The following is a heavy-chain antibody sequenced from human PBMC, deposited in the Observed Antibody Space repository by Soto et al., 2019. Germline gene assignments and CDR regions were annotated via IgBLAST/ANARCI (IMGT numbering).Heavy chain of an antibody. CDR3: ARERTYFGDY. J-gene: IGHJ4*02. CDR2: MNPNSGNT. V-gene: IGHV1-8*01. Sequence: QVQLVQSGAEVKKPGASVKVSCKASGYTFTSYDINWVRQATGQGLEWMGWMNPNSGNTGYAQKFQGRVTMTRNTSISTADMEMSSLRSEDTAVYCWARERTYFGDYWGQGTLVTVSS. CDR1: GYTFTSYD. D-gene: IGHD3-9*01.